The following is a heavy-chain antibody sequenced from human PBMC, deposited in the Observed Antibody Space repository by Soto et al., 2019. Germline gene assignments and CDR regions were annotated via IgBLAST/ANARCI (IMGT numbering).Heavy chain of an antibody. Sequence: QVQLQESGPGLVKPSGTLSLTCAVSGGSISTSNWWSWVRQPPGKGLEWIGEVYRTGSTNYNPSLDRRLTISVDKSKNPFSLKLTSVTAADTAVYYCARARATIAAAAIFDCWGQGTLVTVSS. CDR3: ARARATIAAAAIFDC. D-gene: IGHD6-13*01. J-gene: IGHJ4*02. V-gene: IGHV4-4*02. CDR2: VYRTGST. CDR1: GGSISTSNW.